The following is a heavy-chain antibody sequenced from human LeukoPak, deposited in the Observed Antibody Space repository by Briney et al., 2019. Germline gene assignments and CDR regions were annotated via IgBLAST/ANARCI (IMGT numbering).Heavy chain of an antibody. CDR3: ARGRYYYYYYMDV. V-gene: IGHV1-18*01. Sequence: ASVKVSCKASGYTFTSYGISWVRQAPGQGLEWMGWISAYNGNTNYAQKLQGRVTMTRNTSISTAYMELSSLRSEDTAVYYCARGRYYYYYYMDVWGKGTTVTISS. J-gene: IGHJ6*03. CDR1: GYTFTSYG. CDR2: ISAYNGNT.